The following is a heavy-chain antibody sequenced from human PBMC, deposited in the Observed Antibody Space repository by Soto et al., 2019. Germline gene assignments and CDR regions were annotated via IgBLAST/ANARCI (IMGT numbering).Heavy chain of an antibody. CDR2: IRNKTNNYAT. J-gene: IGHJ5*02. V-gene: IGHV3-73*01. CDR1: GFSFSDSA. Sequence: PGGSLRLSCEASGFSFSDSAIHWVRQASGKGLEWVGRIRNKTNNYATAFNAPVKGRFTISRDNSKNTLYLQMNSLRAEDTAVYYCAKGGAQLLHYNWFDPWGQGTLVTVAS. CDR3: AKGGAQLLHYNWFDP. D-gene: IGHD2-2*01.